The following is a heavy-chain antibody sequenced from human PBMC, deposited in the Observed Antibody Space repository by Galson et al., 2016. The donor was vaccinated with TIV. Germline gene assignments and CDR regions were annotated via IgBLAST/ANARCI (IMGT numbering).Heavy chain of an antibody. D-gene: IGHD6-19*01. CDR2: IRPSATRT. Sequence: SLRLSCAASGFTFSSFAMTWVRQAPGKGLEWLSTIRPSATRTYYSDSVKDRFTTSRDDSSNTLFLQMNSLRAEDTAMYFCARETGGSGWYTVDSWGQGALVIVSS. CDR3: ARETGGSGWYTVDS. V-gene: IGHV3-23*01. J-gene: IGHJ4*02. CDR1: GFTFSSFA.